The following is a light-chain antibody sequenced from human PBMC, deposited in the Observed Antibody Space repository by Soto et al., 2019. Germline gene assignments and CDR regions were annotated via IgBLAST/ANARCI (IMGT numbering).Light chain of an antibody. CDR1: QSVSSSY. CDR2: DAS. J-gene: IGKJ5*01. CDR3: QQYGSSPSIT. V-gene: IGKV3-20*01. Sequence: EIVLTQSPGILSLSPGERATLSCRASQSVSSSYLAWYQQKPGQAPRPLIYDASSRATGIPDRFSGSRSGTDFTLTISSLQPEDFAVYYCQQYGSSPSITFGQGTRLEIK.